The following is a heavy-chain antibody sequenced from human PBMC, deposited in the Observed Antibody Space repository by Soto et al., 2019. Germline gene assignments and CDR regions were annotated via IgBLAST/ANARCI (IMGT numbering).Heavy chain of an antibody. CDR1: GGSISSGGYY. CDR2: IYYSGST. Sequence: SETLSLTCTVSGGSISSGGYYWSWIRQHPGKGLEWIGYIYYSGSTYYDPSLKSRVTISVDTSKNQFSLKLSSVTAADTAVYYCARAEGDPIWFGETSYYFDYWGQGTLVTVSS. J-gene: IGHJ4*02. CDR3: ARAEGDPIWFGETSYYFDY. D-gene: IGHD3-10*01. V-gene: IGHV4-31*03.